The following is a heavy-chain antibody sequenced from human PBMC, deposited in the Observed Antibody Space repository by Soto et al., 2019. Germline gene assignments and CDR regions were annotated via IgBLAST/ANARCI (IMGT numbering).Heavy chain of an antibody. J-gene: IGHJ6*02. CDR1: RFSFRYYE. V-gene: IGHV3-48*03. CDR2: INSGGSVA. D-gene: IGHD2-15*01. Sequence: EPQLVESGGGLVLPGGSLRLSCSASRFSFRYYEMIWFRQAPGKGLEWVSYINSGGSVAYYADSAKGRFTISRDNAKNTLYLQMNGLRSEDTAVYYCARDIRHSRLPGLDVWGQGTTVTVSS. CDR3: ARDIRHSRLPGLDV.